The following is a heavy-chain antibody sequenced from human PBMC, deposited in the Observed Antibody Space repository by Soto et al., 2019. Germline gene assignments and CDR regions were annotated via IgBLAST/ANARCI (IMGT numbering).Heavy chain of an antibody. J-gene: IGHJ4*02. D-gene: IGHD2-15*01. CDR3: ARHDRSGGSGTPPYYFDY. V-gene: IGHV4-39*01. Sequence: SETLSLTCTVSGGSISSSSYYWGWIRQPPGKGLEWIGSIYYTGSTYYSPSLKSRVTISVDTSKNLFSLKLSSVTAADTSLYYCARHDRSGGSGTPPYYFDYWGQGTLVTVSS. CDR1: GGSISSSSYY. CDR2: IYYTGST.